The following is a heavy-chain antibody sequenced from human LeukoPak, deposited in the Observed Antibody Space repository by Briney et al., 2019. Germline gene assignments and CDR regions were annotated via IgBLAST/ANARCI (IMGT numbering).Heavy chain of an antibody. Sequence: KPSETLSLTCTVSGGSISTTNYYWGWIRQSPGKGLEWFGCVYYSGSTYYNPSLKSRVTISVGTSKNQFSLKLSSVTAADTAVYYCARLVGYYYYYYMDVWGKGTTVTISS. CDR3: ARLVGYYYYYYMDV. CDR2: VYYSGST. D-gene: IGHD1-26*01. V-gene: IGHV4-39*07. CDR1: GGSISTTNYY. J-gene: IGHJ6*03.